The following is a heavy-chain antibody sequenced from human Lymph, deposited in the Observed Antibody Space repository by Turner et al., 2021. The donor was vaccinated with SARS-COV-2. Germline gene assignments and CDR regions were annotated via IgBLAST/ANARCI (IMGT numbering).Heavy chain of an antibody. CDR3: ARDLGTYGMDV. Sequence: EVQLVETGGGLIQPGGSLRLSCAASGIIVSRNYMNWVRQAPGKGLEWVSVSYSGSTTYYADSVKGRFTISRDNSKNTLYLQMNSLRVEDTAVYYCARDLGTYGMDVWGQGTTVTVSS. V-gene: IGHV3-53*02. J-gene: IGHJ6*02. CDR2: SYSGSTT. D-gene: IGHD6-13*01. CDR1: GIIVSRNY.